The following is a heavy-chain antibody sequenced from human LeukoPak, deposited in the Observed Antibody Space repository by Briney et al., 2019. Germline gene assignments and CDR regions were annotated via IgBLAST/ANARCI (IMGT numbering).Heavy chain of an antibody. CDR2: FDPEDGET. CDR3: ATDTYYYDSSGPLFDY. D-gene: IGHD3-22*01. V-gene: IGHV1-24*01. Sequence: GASVKVSCKVSGYTLTELSIHWVRQAPGKGLEWMGSFDPEDGETIYAQKFQGRVTMTEDTSTDTAYMELSSLRSEDTAVYYCATDTYYYDSSGPLFDYWGQGTLVTVSS. J-gene: IGHJ4*02. CDR1: GYTLTELS.